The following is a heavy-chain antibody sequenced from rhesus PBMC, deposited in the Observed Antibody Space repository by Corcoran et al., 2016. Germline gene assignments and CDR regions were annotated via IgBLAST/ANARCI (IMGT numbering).Heavy chain of an antibody. V-gene: IGHV4-147*01. CDR3: ARDPGDREFDY. J-gene: IGHJ4*01. CDR1: GVSTSSNY. CDR2: IYGGRGST. D-gene: IGHD1-44*02. Sequence: QVQLQESGPGLVKPSETLPLTCAVSGVSTSSNYWRWIRPPPGKGLELSGYIYGGRGSTSYNHSLKSLVTISKETSRNQFSLKLSSVTAADNAVYFYARDPGDREFDYWGQGVLVTVSS.